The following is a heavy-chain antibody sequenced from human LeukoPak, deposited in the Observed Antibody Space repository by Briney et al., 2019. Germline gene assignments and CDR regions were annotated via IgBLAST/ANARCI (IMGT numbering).Heavy chain of an antibody. J-gene: IGHJ5*02. CDR1: GFTFSSHW. CDR2: IKQDGSDK. V-gene: IGHV3-7*01. CDR3: ASSVATPGWFDP. D-gene: IGHD5-12*01. Sequence: GGSLRLSCAASGFTFSSHWMSWVRQAPGKGLEWVANIKQDGSDKHYVDSVKGRFTISRDNTKTSLYLQMNSLRAENTAVYYCASSVATPGWFDPWGQGTLVTVSS.